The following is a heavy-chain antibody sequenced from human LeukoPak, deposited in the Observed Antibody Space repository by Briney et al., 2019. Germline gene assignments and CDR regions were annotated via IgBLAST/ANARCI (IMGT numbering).Heavy chain of an antibody. CDR1: GYSFTSYW. V-gene: IGHV5-51*01. Sequence: GESLKISCKGSGYSFTSYWIGWVRQMPGKGLEWMGIIYPGDSDTRYNPSFQGQGTISADKSINTAYLQWTSLKASDTAMYYCARHMNLFYDSSGYLMKHAFDIWGQGTMVNVSS. CDR2: IYPGDSDT. CDR3: ARHMNLFYDSSGYLMKHAFDI. J-gene: IGHJ3*02. D-gene: IGHD3-22*01.